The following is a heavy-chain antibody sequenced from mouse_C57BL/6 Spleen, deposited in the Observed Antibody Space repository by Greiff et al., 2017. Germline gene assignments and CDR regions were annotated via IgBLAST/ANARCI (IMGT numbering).Heavy chain of an antibody. CDR2: IHPNSGST. V-gene: IGHV1-64*01. D-gene: IGHD1-1*01. J-gene: IGHJ1*03. CDR3: AKEEITTVVARYFDV. CDR1: GYTFTSYW. Sequence: QVQLQQPGAELVKPGASVKLSCKASGYTFTSYWMHWVKQRPGQGLEWIGMIHPNSGSTNYNEKFKSKATLTVDKSSSTAYMQLSSLTSEDSAVYYCAKEEITTVVARYFDVWGTGTTVTVSS.